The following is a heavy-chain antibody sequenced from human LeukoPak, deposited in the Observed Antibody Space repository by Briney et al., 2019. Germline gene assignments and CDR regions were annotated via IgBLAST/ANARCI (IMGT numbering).Heavy chain of an antibody. J-gene: IGHJ4*02. D-gene: IGHD3-22*01. CDR3: AILPVTYYYDSGDY. CDR1: GFTFSGYA. Sequence: GGSLRLSCAASGFTFSGYAMSWVRQAPGKGLEWVSAISGSGGSTYYADSVKGRFTISRDNSKNTLYLQMNSLRAEDTAVYYCAILPVTYYYDSGDYWGQGTLVTVS. V-gene: IGHV3-23*01. CDR2: ISGSGGST.